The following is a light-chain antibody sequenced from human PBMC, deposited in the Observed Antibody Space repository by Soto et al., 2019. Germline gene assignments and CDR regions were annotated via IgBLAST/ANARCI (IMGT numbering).Light chain of an antibody. V-gene: IGKV1-5*03. CDR1: QSISSW. CDR3: QQYSSYPYT. CDR2: KAS. J-gene: IGKJ2*01. Sequence: DIQMTQSPSTLSASVGDRVTITCRASQSISSWLAWYQQKPGTAPKLLIYKASSLQSGVPSRFSCSGSGTEFTLTISSLQHDDFATYYCQQYSSYPYTFGQGTKLEIK.